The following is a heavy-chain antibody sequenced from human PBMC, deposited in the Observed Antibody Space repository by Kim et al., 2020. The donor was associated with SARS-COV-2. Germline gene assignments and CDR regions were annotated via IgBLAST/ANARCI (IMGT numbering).Heavy chain of an antibody. V-gene: IGHV1-69*01. CDR3: ARFRVPPAYYGLDI. D-gene: IGHD6-25*01. Sequence: YAQEVQDRVTITADESTSTAYMELNSLRSDDTAVYYCARFRVPPAYYGLDIWGQGTTVTVSS. J-gene: IGHJ6*02.